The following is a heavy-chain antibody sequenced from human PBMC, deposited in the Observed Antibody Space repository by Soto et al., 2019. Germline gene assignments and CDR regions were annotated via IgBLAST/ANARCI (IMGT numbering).Heavy chain of an antibody. J-gene: IGHJ3*02. CDR2: IVVGSGNT. V-gene: IGHV1-58*02. D-gene: IGHD1-1*01. CDR1: GFTVTSSA. Sequence: QMQLLQSGPEVKKPGTSVKVSCKASGFTVTSSAMQWVRQARGQRLEWIGWIVVGSGNTNYAQKFQERVSITRDMSTRTAYMELSSLRSEDTAVYYCAAGVTDDGNLDIGGQGTMVTVSS. CDR3: AAGVTDDGNLDI.